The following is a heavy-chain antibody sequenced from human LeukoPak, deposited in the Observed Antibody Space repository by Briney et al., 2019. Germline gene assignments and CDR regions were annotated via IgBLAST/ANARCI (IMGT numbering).Heavy chain of an antibody. CDR1: GFTFSSYA. V-gene: IGHV3-23*01. D-gene: IGHD2-2*01. J-gene: IGHJ5*02. CDR3: AKDRDCSSATCYVFWFDP. CDR2: ISGSGGSI. Sequence: PGGSLRLSCAASGFTFSSYAMNWVRQAPGKGLEWVSVISGSGGSISYADSVKGRFTISRDNSKNTLYLQMNSLRAEDTAVYYCAKDRDCSSATCYVFWFDPWGQGTLVTVSS.